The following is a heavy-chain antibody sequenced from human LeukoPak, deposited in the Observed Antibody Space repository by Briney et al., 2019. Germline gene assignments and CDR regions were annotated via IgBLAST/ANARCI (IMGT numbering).Heavy chain of an antibody. J-gene: IGHJ6*03. Sequence: QASETLSLTCSVSGDPIKNSNYYWGWIRQSPGKGLEWIGSIFNTGSTYYNPSLKSRVTISVDTSKNQFSLRLSSVTAADTAVYYCARHVSDTSSSYYYYHMDVWGKGTTVTVSS. CDR1: GDPIKNSNYY. CDR3: ARHVSDTSSSYYYYHMDV. CDR2: IFNTGST. V-gene: IGHV4-39*01. D-gene: IGHD6-6*01.